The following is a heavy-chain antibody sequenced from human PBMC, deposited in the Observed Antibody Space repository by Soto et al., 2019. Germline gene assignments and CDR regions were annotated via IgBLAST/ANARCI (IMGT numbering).Heavy chain of an antibody. CDR3: ARENELRYLEWPTGVGAMDV. J-gene: IGHJ6*02. CDR2: ISSSSSTV. Sequence: PGGSLRLSCSASGFIFRSYSMNWVRQAAGKGLEWISYISSSSSTVYYADSVKGRFTILRDNAEDSLYLQMNSLRDEDTAVYYCARENELRYLEWPTGVGAMDVWGQGTTVTVSS. V-gene: IGHV3-48*02. D-gene: IGHD3-3*01. CDR1: GFIFRSYS.